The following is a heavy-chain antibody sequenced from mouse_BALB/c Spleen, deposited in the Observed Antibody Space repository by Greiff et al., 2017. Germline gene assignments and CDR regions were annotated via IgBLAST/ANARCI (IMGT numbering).Heavy chain of an antibody. CDR3: ARWRVYYFDY. J-gene: IGHJ2*01. V-gene: IGHV1-7*01. CDR1: GYTFTSYW. CDR2: INPSTGYT. Sequence: QVQLKQSGAELAKPGASVKMSCKASGYTFTSYWMHWVKQRPGQGLEWIGYINPSTGYTEYNQKFKDKATLTADKSSSTAYMQLSSLTSEDSAVYYCARWRVYYFDYWGQGTTLTVSS.